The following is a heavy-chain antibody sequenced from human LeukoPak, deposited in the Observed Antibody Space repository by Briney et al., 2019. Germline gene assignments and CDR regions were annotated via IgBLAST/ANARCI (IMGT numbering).Heavy chain of an antibody. Sequence: QPGGSLRLSCAVSGFIFSNCAMNWVRQAPGKGLEWVSAISGSGGSTYYADSVKGRFTISRDNSKNTLYLQMNSLRADDTAIYYCVRNQQLGGHSYYYYGMDVWGQGTTVTVSS. CDR1: GFIFSNCA. J-gene: IGHJ6*02. CDR2: ISGSGGST. CDR3: VRNQQLGGHSYYYYGMDV. D-gene: IGHD3-16*01. V-gene: IGHV3-23*01.